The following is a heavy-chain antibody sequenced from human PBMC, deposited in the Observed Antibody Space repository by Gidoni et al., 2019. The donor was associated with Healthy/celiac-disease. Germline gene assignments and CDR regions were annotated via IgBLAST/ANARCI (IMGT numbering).Heavy chain of an antibody. J-gene: IGHJ4*02. CDR1: GFSLSTRGLC. Sequence: QVTLRESGPALVKPTQTLALTCTFSGFSLSTRGLCVSWIRQPPGKALEWLARIDWDDDKYYSTSLKTRLTISKDTSKNQVVLTMTNMDPVDTATYYCARILRYCSGGSCYQAIDYWGQGTLVTVSS. CDR2: IDWDDDK. CDR3: ARILRYCSGGSCYQAIDY. D-gene: IGHD2-15*01. V-gene: IGHV2-70*15.